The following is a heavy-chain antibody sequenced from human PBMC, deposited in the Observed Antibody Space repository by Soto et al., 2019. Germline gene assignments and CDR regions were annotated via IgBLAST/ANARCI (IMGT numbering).Heavy chain of an antibody. D-gene: IGHD3-10*01. V-gene: IGHV3-30-3*01. CDR2: ISYDGSNK. J-gene: IGHJ4*02. CDR1: GFTSSSYA. CDR3: ARELWFGEH. Sequence: PGGSLRLSCAASGFTSSSYAMHWVRQAPGKGLEWVAVISYDGSNKYYADSVKGRFTISRDNSKNTLYLQMNSLRAEDTAVYYCARELWFGEHWGQGTLVTVSS.